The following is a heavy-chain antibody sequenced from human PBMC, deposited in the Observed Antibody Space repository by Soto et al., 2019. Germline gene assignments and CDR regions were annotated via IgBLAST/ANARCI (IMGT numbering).Heavy chain of an antibody. Sequence: GSLRLSCSASGFSFSNYAMHWVRQAPGKGLQYVSGFSSKGGTTYYADSVKGGFTISRDNSKNTLYLQMSSLRPEDTAVYYCVKEXAPAAIGSLYYYYGMDVWGQGTTVTVSS. CDR3: VKEXAPAAIGSLYYYYGMDV. CDR1: GFSFSNYA. V-gene: IGHV3-64D*06. CDR2: FSSKGGTT. J-gene: IGHJ6*02. D-gene: IGHD2-2*01.